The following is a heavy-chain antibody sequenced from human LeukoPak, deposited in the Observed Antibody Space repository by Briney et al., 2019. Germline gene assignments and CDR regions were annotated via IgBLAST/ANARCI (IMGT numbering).Heavy chain of an antibody. D-gene: IGHD1-7*01. CDR1: GFTFNNAW. CDR2: ISYDGSKQ. CDR3: ARGTTYYFDY. V-gene: IGHV3-30-3*01. J-gene: IGHJ4*02. Sequence: PGGSLRLSCAASGFTFNNAWMSWVRQAPGKGLEWVAVISYDGSKQYYADSVKGRFTISRDNSKNTLYLQMNSLRAEDTAVFYCARGTTYYFDYWGQGTLVTVSS.